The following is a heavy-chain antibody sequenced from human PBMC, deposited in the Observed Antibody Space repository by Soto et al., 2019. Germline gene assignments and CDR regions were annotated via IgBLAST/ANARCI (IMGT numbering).Heavy chain of an antibody. J-gene: IGHJ6*03. V-gene: IGHV3-49*03. D-gene: IGHD3-9*01. CDR1: GFTFGDYA. CDR3: TRVYYDILTGFPFYMDV. CDR2: IRSKAYGGTT. Sequence: GGSLRLSCTASGFTFGDYAMSWFRQAPGKGLEWVGFIRSKAYGGTTEYAASVKGRFTISRDDSKSIAYLQMNSLKTEDTAVYYCTRVYYDILTGFPFYMDVWGKGTTVTVSS.